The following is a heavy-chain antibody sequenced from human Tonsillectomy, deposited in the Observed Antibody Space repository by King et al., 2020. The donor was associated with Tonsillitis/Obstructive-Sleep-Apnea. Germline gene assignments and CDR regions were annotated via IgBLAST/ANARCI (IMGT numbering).Heavy chain of an antibody. J-gene: IGHJ5*01. CDR3: AREGTGRGSWGYNWFDS. Sequence: QLVQSGAEVKKTGSSVKVSCKASGGTFSSYAISWVRQAPGQGLEWMGRVIPTLGVGKYTQKFQGRVTIRADKFTTTAYLAVSSLRSEDTAVYYCAREGTGRGSWGYNWFDSWGQGTLVTVSS. V-gene: IGHV1-69*04. D-gene: IGHD3-10*01. CDR1: GGTFSSYA. CDR2: VIPTLGVG.